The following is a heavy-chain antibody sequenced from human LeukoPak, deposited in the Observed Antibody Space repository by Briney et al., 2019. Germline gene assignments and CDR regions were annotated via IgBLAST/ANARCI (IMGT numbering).Heavy chain of an antibody. CDR1: GGSISSYY. D-gene: IGHD5-12*01. J-gene: IGHJ5*02. Sequence: SETLSLTCTVSGGSISSYYWSWIRQPPGKGLEWIGYIYYSGSTNYNPSLKSRVTISVDTSKNQFSLKLSSVTAADTAVYYCARRAGDSGYDTWFDPWGQGTLVTVSS. CDR3: ARRAGDSGYDTWFDP. CDR2: IYYSGST. V-gene: IGHV4-59*01.